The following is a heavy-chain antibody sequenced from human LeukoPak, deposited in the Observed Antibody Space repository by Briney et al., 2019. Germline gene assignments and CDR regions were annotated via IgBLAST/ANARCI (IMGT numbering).Heavy chain of an antibody. V-gene: IGHV4-59*12. Sequence: KPSETLSLTCIDSGGSISSYYWTWIRQPPGNGLEWIGYIYYSGSINYNPSLKSRVTVSVDTSKNQFSLKLSSVTAADTAVYYCAREIFGVVTARYYYYYMDVWGKGTTVTVSS. CDR2: IYYSGSI. J-gene: IGHJ6*03. CDR3: AREIFGVVTARYYYYYMDV. D-gene: IGHD3-3*01. CDR1: GGSISSYY.